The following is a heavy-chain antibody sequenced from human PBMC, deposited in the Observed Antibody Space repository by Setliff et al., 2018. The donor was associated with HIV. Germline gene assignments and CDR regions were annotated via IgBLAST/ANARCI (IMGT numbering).Heavy chain of an antibody. CDR1: GGSISSETFS. V-gene: IGHV4-61*02. CDR2: IYTSGST. D-gene: IGHD3-3*01. Sequence: SETLSLTCTVSGGSISSETFSWNWIRQPAGKGLEWIGRIYTSGSTYYNPSLKSRVTISLDTSKNQLSLRLTSMTAADTAVYYCARSQPDTIFGVVIFDYWGQGKMVTVSS. CDR3: ARSQPDTIFGVVIFDY. J-gene: IGHJ4*02.